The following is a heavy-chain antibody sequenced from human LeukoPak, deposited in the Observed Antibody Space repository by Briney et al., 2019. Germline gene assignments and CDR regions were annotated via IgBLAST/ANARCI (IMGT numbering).Heavy chain of an antibody. CDR3: AREGIVVVPAAIIHYFDY. CDR2: IYHSGRT. Sequence: SETLSLTCAVSGGSISSTSWYSWVRQPPGKGLEWIGEIYHSGRTNYKASLKSRVTMSVDTSKNQFSLKLSSVTAADTAVYYCAREGIVVVPAAIIHYFDYWGQGTLVTVSS. J-gene: IGHJ4*02. V-gene: IGHV4-4*02. D-gene: IGHD2-2*02. CDR1: GGSISSTSW.